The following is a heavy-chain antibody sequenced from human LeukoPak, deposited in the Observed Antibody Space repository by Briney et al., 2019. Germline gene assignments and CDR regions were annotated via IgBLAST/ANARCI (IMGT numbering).Heavy chain of an antibody. CDR3: ARGYYGGNSYYFDY. Sequence: ASVKVSFKASGYTFTTYGITWVRQAPGQGLEWMGWISAYNGNTNYAQKFQGRVTMTIDTSTSTAYMELRSLKSDDTAVYYCARGYYGGNSYYFDYWGQGTLVTVSS. V-gene: IGHV1-18*01. J-gene: IGHJ4*02. D-gene: IGHD4-23*01. CDR2: ISAYNGNT. CDR1: GYTFTTYG.